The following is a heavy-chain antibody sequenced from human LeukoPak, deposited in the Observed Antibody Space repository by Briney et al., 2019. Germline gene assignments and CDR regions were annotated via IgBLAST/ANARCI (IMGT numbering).Heavy chain of an antibody. D-gene: IGHD3-3*01. CDR3: ARGTPYYDFWSGYYTSDYFDY. CDR2: PYSGGST. Sequence: GGSLRLSCAVSGFTVSSDYMSWVRQAPGKGLEWVSVPYSGGSTYYADSVKGRFSISRDNSENTLYLQMNSLRAEDTAVYYCARGTPYYDFWSGYYTSDYFDYWGQGTLVTVSS. V-gene: IGHV3-66*01. J-gene: IGHJ4*02. CDR1: GFTVSSDY.